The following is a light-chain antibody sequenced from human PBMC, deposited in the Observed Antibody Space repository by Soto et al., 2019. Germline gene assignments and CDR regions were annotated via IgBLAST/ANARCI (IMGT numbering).Light chain of an antibody. CDR2: DVS. CDR3: SSFTSSVTYV. V-gene: IGLV2-14*01. J-gene: IGLJ1*01. Sequence: SVLTQPASVSGSPGQSITISCTGTSSDVGGHNSVSCYRQDPGKAPKLMIYDVSNRPSGVSDRFSGSKSGNTASLTISGLQIEDEADYYCSSFTSSVTYVFGTGTKVTVL. CDR1: SSDVGGHNS.